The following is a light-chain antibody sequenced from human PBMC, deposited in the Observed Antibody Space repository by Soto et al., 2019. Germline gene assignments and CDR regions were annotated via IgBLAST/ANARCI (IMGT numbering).Light chain of an antibody. J-gene: IGKJ3*01. CDR3: WERTHWSFT. Sequence: NVLKSSASGITVALGERGIINCKASQSVSSYLAWYQQEPGQAPRLLIYDASNRATGIPARFFGIGSRTDFALALRSLDPVLIRVYDRWERTHWSFTFGPGTKVDIK. CDR1: QSVSSY. V-gene: IGKV3-11*01. CDR2: DAS.